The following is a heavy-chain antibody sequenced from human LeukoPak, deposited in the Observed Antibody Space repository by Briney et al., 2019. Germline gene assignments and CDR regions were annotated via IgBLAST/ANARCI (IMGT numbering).Heavy chain of an antibody. D-gene: IGHD2-15*01. J-gene: IGHJ4*02. CDR1: GFTFSSYA. V-gene: IGHV3-23*01. CDR2: VTGSASST. CDR3: TKGGGGYIDY. Sequence: GGSLRLSCAASGFTFSSYAMSWVRQAPGEGLEWVSAVTGSASSTYYADSVKGRFTIFRDDSKSTLYLQMNSLRVDDTAVYYCTKGGGGYIDYWGQGTLVTVSS.